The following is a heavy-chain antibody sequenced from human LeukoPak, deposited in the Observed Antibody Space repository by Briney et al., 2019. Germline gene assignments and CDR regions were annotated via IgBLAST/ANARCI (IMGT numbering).Heavy chain of an antibody. V-gene: IGHV3-30*03. CDR2: ASYDGSNQ. CDR1: GFTFSSYG. CDR3: ARDLRLGYCSGGSCYSIGLDY. Sequence: GRSLRLSCAASGFTFSSYGMHWVRQAPGKGPEWVAAASYDGSNQYYVDSVKGRFTISRDNSQNTLNLQMNSLRAEDTAVYYCARDLRLGYCSGGSCYSIGLDYWGQGTLVTVSS. J-gene: IGHJ4*02. D-gene: IGHD2-15*01.